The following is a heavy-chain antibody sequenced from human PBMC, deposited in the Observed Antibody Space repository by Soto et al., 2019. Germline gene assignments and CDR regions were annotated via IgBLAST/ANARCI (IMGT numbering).Heavy chain of an antibody. J-gene: IGHJ4*02. V-gene: IGHV3-23*01. CDR1: GFTFSSYA. CDR2: ISGSLGST. Sequence: EVQLLESGGGLVQPGGSLRLSCVVSGFTFSSYAMSWVRQAPGKGLEWVSSISGSLGSTYYADSVQGRFTISRDNSKNTLYLQMDSLRAEDTAVYYSASRSATVMSLTYWGPGTQVTVSS. CDR3: ASRSATVMSLTY. D-gene: IGHD4-17*01.